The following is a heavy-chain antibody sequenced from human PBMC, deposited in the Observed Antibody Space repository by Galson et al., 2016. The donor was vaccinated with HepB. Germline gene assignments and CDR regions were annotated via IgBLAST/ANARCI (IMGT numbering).Heavy chain of an antibody. V-gene: IGHV6-1*01. Sequence: CAISGDSVSSNSVAWNWIRLSPSRGLEWLGKTYYRSKWYNDYAVSVKSRININTYTSKNQFSLQLNSVTPEDTAVYYCARGTTTYFDSWGQGTLVTVS. CDR3: ARGTTTYFDS. D-gene: IGHD1-1*01. CDR1: GDSVSSNSVA. J-gene: IGHJ4*02. CDR2: TYYRSKWYN.